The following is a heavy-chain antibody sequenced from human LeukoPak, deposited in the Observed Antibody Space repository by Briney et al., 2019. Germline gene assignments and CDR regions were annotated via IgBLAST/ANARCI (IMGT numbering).Heavy chain of an antibody. J-gene: IGHJ5*02. CDR1: GDSISGSNYH. CDR3: AREPDA. CDR2: VHHTGRA. V-gene: IGHV4-39*07. Sequence: SETLSLTCTVSGDSISGSNYHWGWIRQPPGKGLEWLGTVHHTGRAFYNPSLRGLTTVSVDTSKNQFSLKLTSVTAADTAVYYCAREPDAWGQGTLVTVSS.